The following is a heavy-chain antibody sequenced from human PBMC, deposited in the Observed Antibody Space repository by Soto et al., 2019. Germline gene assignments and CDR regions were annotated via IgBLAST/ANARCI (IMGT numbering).Heavy chain of an antibody. CDR3: ARDRGVAAAGIFDYYYYGMDV. CDR2: IYYSGST. Sequence: SETLSLTCTVSGGSISSYYWSWIRQPPGKGLEWIGYIYYSGSTNYNPSLKSRVTISVDTSKNQFSLELSSVTAADTAVYYCARDRGVAAAGIFDYYYYGMDVWGQGTTVTVSS. CDR1: GGSISSYY. D-gene: IGHD6-13*01. V-gene: IGHV4-59*01. J-gene: IGHJ6*02.